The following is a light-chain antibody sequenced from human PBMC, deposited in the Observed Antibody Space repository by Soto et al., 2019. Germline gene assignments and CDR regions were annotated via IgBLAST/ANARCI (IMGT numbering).Light chain of an antibody. V-gene: IGKV3-15*01. J-gene: IGKJ4*01. CDR2: DAS. CDR1: HSVSSY. Sequence: IVSTQSPYTLSLSPGERATLSCGASHSVSSYLAWYQQKPGQAPRLLIYDASTRATGIPARFSGSGSGTEFTLTISSLQSEDFAVYYCQQYNNWPLTFGGGTKVDI. CDR3: QQYNNWPLT.